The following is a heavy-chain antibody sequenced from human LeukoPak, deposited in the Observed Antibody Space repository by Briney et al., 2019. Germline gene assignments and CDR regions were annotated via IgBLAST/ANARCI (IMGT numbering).Heavy chain of an antibody. Sequence: GGSLRLSCAASGFTFSSYWMHWVRQAPGKGLVWVSRINSDGGSTSYADSVKGRVTISRDNAKNTLYLQMNRLRAEDTAVYYCASLPVQDVGAEERWLQPDAFDIWGQGTMVTVSS. CDR1: GFTFSSYW. J-gene: IGHJ3*02. CDR2: INSDGGST. CDR3: ASLPVQDVGAEERWLQPDAFDI. D-gene: IGHD5-24*01. V-gene: IGHV3-74*01.